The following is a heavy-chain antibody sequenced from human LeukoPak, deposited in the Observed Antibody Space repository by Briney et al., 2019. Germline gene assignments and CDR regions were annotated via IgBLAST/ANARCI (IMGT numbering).Heavy chain of an antibody. CDR1: GFTFCSYA. J-gene: IGHJ4*02. CDR2: ISGSGSST. D-gene: IGHD3-22*01. V-gene: IGHV3-23*01. CDR3: AKGDSSAFTYYFDY. Sequence: GGSLRLSCAASGFTFCSYAMSWVRQAPGKGLEWVSAISGSGSSTYYADSVKGRFTISRDNSKNTLYLHMNSLRAGDTAVYYCAKGDSSAFTYYFDYWGQGSLVTVSS.